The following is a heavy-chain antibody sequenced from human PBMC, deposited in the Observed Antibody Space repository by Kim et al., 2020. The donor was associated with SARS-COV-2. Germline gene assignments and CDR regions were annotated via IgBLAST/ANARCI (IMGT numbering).Heavy chain of an antibody. J-gene: IGHJ3*02. CDR1: GFTFSSYA. CDR3: AKVVVSYSPPRLDAFDI. V-gene: IGHV3-23*01. CDR2: ISGSGGST. D-gene: IGHD2-15*01. Sequence: GGSLRLSCAASGFTFSSYAMSWVRQAPGKGLEWVSAISGSGGSTYYADSVKGRFTISRDNSKNTLYLQMNSLRAEDTAVYYCAKVVVSYSPPRLDAFDIWGQGTMVTVSS.